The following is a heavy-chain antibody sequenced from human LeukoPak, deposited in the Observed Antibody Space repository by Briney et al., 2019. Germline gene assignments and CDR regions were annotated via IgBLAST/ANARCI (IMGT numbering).Heavy chain of an antibody. D-gene: IGHD1-26*01. CDR3: ARDAWLVGTTNLYYFDY. CDR2: INPISGDT. Sequence: ASVRVSCTASEYTFTDYYMHWVRQAPGQGLEGMGWINPISGDTSYAQKFQGRVTMTSDPSISTAYMALTRLRSDDTAGYYCARDAWLVGTTNLYYFDYWGQGTLVTVSS. V-gene: IGHV1-2*02. CDR1: EYTFTDYY. J-gene: IGHJ4*02.